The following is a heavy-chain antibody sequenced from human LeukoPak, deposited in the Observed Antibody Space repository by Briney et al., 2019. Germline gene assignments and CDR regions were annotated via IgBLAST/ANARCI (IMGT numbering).Heavy chain of an antibody. J-gene: IGHJ4*02. CDR3: ANPGYGDFRFDY. V-gene: IGHV3-23*01. Sequence: GGSLRLSCAASGFTFSSYAMSWVRQAPGKGLGWVSAISGSGGSTYYADSVKGRFTISRDNARNTLYLQMNSLRVEDTAVYYCANPGYGDFRFDYWGQGTLVTVSS. D-gene: IGHD4-17*01. CDR1: GFTFSSYA. CDR2: ISGSGGST.